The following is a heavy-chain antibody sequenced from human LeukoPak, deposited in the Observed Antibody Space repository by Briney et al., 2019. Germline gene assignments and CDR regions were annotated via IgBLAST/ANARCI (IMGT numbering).Heavy chain of an antibody. CDR2: TYYRSKWYN. Sequence: SQTLSLTCAISGDSVSSNSAAWNWIRQSPSRGPEWLGRTYYRSKWYNDYAVSVKSRITINPDTSKNQFSLQLNSVTPEDTAVYYCARVGGYSGYDRNWYFDLWGRGTLVTVSS. D-gene: IGHD5-12*01. CDR3: ARVGGYSGYDRNWYFDL. J-gene: IGHJ2*01. V-gene: IGHV6-1*01. CDR1: GDSVSSNSAA.